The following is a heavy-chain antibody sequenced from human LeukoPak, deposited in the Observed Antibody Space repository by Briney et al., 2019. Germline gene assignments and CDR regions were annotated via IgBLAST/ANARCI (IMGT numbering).Heavy chain of an antibody. CDR1: GDTLSSYA. V-gene: IGHV1-69*04. CDR2: IIPIHGIA. CDR3: ARGGYQYDSSGYHFAHVDL. D-gene: IGHD3-22*01. Sequence: SVKVSFKASGDTLSSYAITWVRQAPGQGLEWMGRIIPIHGIATYAQKFQGRVSITADKSTRTAYLELGSLRFEDTAMYYCARGGYQYDSSGYHFAHVDLWGQGTLVTVSS. J-gene: IGHJ5*02.